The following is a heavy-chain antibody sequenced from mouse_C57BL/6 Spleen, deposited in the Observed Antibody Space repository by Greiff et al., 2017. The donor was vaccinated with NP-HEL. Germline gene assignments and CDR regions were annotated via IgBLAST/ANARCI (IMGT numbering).Heavy chain of an antibody. CDR3: ARGIYYDYDGYYYAMDY. CDR1: GYTFTSYG. CDR2: IDPRSGNT. Sequence: VQLQQSGAELARPGASVKLSCKASGYTFTSYGISWVKQRTGQGLEWIGEIDPRSGNTYYNEKFKGKATLTADKSSSTAYMELRSLTAEDSAVYFCARGIYYDYDGYYYAMDYWGQGTSVTVSS. V-gene: IGHV1-81*01. D-gene: IGHD2-4*01. J-gene: IGHJ4*01.